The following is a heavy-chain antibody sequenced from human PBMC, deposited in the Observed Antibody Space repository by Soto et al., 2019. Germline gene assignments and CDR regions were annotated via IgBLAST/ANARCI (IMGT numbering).Heavy chain of an antibody. J-gene: IGHJ6*03. CDR3: ARGGNYDGSGSYAPPRMDV. D-gene: IGHD3-10*01. Sequence: QVQLVQSGAEVKKPGASVKVSCKASGYTFTGYYMHWVRQAPGQGLEWMGWINPNSGGTNYAQKFQGWVTMTRDTSVSSDYMERSRLRSADTAVECCARGGNYDGSGSYAPPRMDVWGKGTTVTVSS. CDR2: INPNSGGT. V-gene: IGHV1-2*04. CDR1: GYTFTGYY.